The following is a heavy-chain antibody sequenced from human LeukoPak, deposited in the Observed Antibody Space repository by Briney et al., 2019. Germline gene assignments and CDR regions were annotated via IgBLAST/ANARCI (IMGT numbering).Heavy chain of an antibody. J-gene: IGHJ5*02. V-gene: IGHV3-23*01. CDR3: AKDRGSGSFGGWFDP. D-gene: IGHD3-10*01. Sequence: GGSLRLSCAASGFTFSSYAMSWVRQAPGKGLEWVSAISGSGGSTYYADSVKGRFTVSRDNSKNTLYLQMNSLRAEDTAVYYCAKDRGSGSFGGWFDPWGQGTLVTVSS. CDR2: ISGSGGST. CDR1: GFTFSSYA.